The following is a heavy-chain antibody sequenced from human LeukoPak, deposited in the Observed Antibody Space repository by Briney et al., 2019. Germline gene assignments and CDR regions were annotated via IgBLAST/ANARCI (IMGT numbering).Heavy chain of an antibody. J-gene: IGHJ4*02. D-gene: IGHD3-10*01. CDR2: ISGSGGST. CDR1: GFTFSSYA. V-gene: IGHV3-23*01. Sequence: PGGSLRLSCAASGFTFSSYAMSWVRQAPGKGLEWVSAISGSGGSTYYADSVKGRFTTSRDNSKNTLYLQMNSLRAEDTAVYYCVKQYYGSGSNYFDYWGQGTLVTVSS. CDR3: VKQYYGSGSNYFDY.